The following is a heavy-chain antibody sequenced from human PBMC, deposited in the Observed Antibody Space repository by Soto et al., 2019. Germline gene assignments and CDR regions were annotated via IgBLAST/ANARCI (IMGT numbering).Heavy chain of an antibody. CDR3: ARDITMIVVAHGAFDI. D-gene: IGHD3-22*01. Sequence: PGGSLRLSCAASGFTFSSYSMNWVRQAPGKGLEWVSSISSSSYIYYADSVKGRFTISRDNAKNSLYLQMNSLRAEDTAVYYCARDITMIVVAHGAFDIWGQGTMVTVSS. CDR1: GFTFSSYS. V-gene: IGHV3-21*01. CDR2: ISSSSYI. J-gene: IGHJ3*02.